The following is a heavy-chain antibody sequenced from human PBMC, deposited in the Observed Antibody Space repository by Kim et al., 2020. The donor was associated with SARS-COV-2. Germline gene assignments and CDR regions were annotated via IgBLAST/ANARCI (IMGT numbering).Heavy chain of an antibody. CDR1: GFTFSSYA. J-gene: IGHJ5*02. CDR2: ISGSGGST. Sequence: GGSLRLSCAASGFTFSSYAMSWVRQAPGKGLEWVSAISGSGGSTYYADSVKGRFTISRDNSKNTLYLQMNSLRAEDTAVYYCAKDWGPHNRYSSSWYELRRWFDPWGQGTLVTVSS. D-gene: IGHD6-13*01. CDR3: AKDWGPHNRYSSSWYELRRWFDP. V-gene: IGHV3-23*01.